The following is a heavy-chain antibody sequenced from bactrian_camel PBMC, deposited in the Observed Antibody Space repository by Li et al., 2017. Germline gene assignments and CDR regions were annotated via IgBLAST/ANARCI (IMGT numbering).Heavy chain of an antibody. Sequence: HVQLVESGGGSVQAGGSLRLSCAASRYTGNGYCMGWFRQAPGKGREGVASIYTQDGRTAYADSVKGRFSISQDNANNTLYLHMNSLKAEDTGMYYCAAQFSRRLGGTWGPILLSNEYDYWGQGTQVTVS. CDR2: IYTQDGRT. D-gene: IGHD5*01. J-gene: IGHJ4*01. CDR3: AAQFSRRLGGTWGPILLSNEYDY. CDR1: RYTGNGYC. V-gene: IGHV3S1*01.